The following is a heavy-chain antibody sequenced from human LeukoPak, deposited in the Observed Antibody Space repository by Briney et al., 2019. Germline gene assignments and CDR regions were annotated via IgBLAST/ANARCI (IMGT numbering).Heavy chain of an antibody. CDR1: GGSISSSSYY. D-gene: IGHD2-2*01. Sequence: PSETLSLTCTVSGGSISSSSYYWGWIRQPPGKGLEWIGIIYYSGSTYYNPSLKSRLTISVDTSKNQFSLKLSSVTATDTAVYYCARRGYCSSTSCYEYWFDPWGQGTLVPVSS. CDR2: IYYSGST. CDR3: ARRGYCSSTSCYEYWFDP. J-gene: IGHJ5*02. V-gene: IGHV4-39*01.